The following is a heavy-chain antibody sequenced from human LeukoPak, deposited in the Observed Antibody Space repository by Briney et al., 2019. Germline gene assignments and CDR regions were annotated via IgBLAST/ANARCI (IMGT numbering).Heavy chain of an antibody. V-gene: IGHV3-74*01. CDR3: ARGEPIYCSGDSCYPGDY. CDR1: GFTFSDYW. Sequence: GGSLRLSCAASGFTFSDYWMHWVRQAPGKGLVWVSHINADEDRAAYADSVKGRFTISRDNARNTLYLQMNSLRAEDTAVYYCARGEPIYCSGDSCYPGDYWGQGTLVTVSS. D-gene: IGHD2-15*01. CDR2: INADEDRA. J-gene: IGHJ4*02.